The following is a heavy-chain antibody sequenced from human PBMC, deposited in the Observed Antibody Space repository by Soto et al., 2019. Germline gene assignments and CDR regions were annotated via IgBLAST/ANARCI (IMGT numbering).Heavy chain of an antibody. V-gene: IGHV3-33*08. D-gene: IGHD2-15*01. CDR3: ARGLGLYCSGGSCYFDY. CDR2: IWYDGSNK. Sequence: GSLRLSCAASGFTFSTFDMTWVRQAPGKGLEWVAVIWYDGSNKYYADSVKGRFTISRDNSKNTLYLQMNSLRAEDTAVYYCARGLGLYCSGGSCYFDYWGQGTLVTVSS. CDR1: GFTFSTFD. J-gene: IGHJ4*02.